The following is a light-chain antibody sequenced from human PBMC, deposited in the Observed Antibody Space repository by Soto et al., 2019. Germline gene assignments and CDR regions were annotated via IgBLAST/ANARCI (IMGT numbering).Light chain of an antibody. CDR3: SSYAGNSNYV. V-gene: IGLV2-8*01. CDR2: DVT. Sequence: QSELTQPPSASGSPGQSVTISCTGTSSDVGAYKFVSWYQQNPGKAPKLIIYDVTKRPTGVPDRFSGSKSGNTASLTVSGLQAEDEADYYCSSYAGNSNYVFGSGTKVTVL. CDR1: SSDVGAYKF. J-gene: IGLJ1*01.